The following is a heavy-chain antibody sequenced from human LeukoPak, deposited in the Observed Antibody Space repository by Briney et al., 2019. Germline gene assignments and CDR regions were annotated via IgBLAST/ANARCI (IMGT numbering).Heavy chain of an antibody. CDR3: ARDRLIYGSGSFSDY. Sequence: GSLRLSCAASGFTFSSYWMSWVRQAPGKGLEWVANIKQDGSEKYYVDSVKGRFTISRDNAKNSLYLQMDSLRAEDTAVYYCARDRLIYGSGSFSDYWGQGTLVTVSS. D-gene: IGHD3-10*01. CDR2: IKQDGSEK. J-gene: IGHJ4*02. CDR1: GFTFSSYW. V-gene: IGHV3-7*01.